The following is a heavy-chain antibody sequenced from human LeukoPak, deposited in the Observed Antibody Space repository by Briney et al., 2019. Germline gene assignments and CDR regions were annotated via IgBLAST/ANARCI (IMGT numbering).Heavy chain of an antibody. V-gene: IGHV4-39*01. CDR2: IYDSGST. Sequence: SETLSLTCTVSGDSINSLDLWSWIRQPPGKGLEWIGSIYDSGSTYYNPSLKSRVTISVDTSKNQFSLKLNSVTAADTAVYYCARHYGPWGQGTLVTVSS. CDR3: ARHYGP. J-gene: IGHJ5*02. CDR1: GDSINSLDL. D-gene: IGHD3-10*01.